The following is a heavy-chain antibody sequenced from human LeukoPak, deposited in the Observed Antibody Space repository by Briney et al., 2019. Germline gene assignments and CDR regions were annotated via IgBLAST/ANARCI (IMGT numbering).Heavy chain of an antibody. V-gene: IGHV3-30-3*01. D-gene: IGHD3-10*01. CDR2: ISYDGSNK. CDR1: GFTFSSYA. J-gene: IGHJ4*02. CDR3: ASAVLWFGELSGQY. Sequence: TGGSLRLSCAASGFTFSSYAMSWVRQAPGKGLEWVAGISYDGSNKYYADSVKGRFTISRDNSKNTLYLQMNSLRAEDTAVYYCASAVLWFGELSGQYWGQGTLVTVSS.